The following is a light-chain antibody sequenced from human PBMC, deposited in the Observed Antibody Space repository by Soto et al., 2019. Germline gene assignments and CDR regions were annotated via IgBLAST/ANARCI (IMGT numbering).Light chain of an antibody. CDR2: AAS. CDR3: QQSYSTPFT. J-gene: IGKJ3*01. Sequence: DIQMTQSPSSLSASVGDRVTITCRASQSISSYLNWYQQKPGKAPKLLIYAASSLQSGVPSRFSGSGSGTDFTLTISSLQKEDFATYYCQQSYSTPFTFVPGTKVDIK. CDR1: QSISSY. V-gene: IGKV1-39*01.